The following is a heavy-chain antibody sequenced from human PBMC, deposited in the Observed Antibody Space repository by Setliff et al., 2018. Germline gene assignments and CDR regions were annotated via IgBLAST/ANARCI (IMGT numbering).Heavy chain of an antibody. CDR1: RITFSSFA. D-gene: IGHD3-10*01. V-gene: IGHV3-30*02. J-gene: IGHJ4*02. CDR3: ARDLSPYYGSGSYPYNFDY. CDR2: IRFDGTIK. Sequence: GGSLRLSCAASRITFSSFAMHWVRQAPGKGLEWVGFIRFDGTIKYYADSVKGRFTISRDNSKNTLYLEMNSLRSEDTAVYYCARDLSPYYGSGSYPYNFDYWGQGTLVTVSS.